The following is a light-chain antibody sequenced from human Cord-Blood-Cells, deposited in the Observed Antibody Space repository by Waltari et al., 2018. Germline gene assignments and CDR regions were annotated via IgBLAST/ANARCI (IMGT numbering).Light chain of an antibody. CDR2: RNK. V-gene: IGLV1-47*01. CDR3: AAWDDSLSGYV. CDR1: RSNIGSNY. Sequence: QSVLTQPPSASGTSGQRVTISCSGSRSNIGSNYVYWYQQLPGTAPKLLIYRNKQRPSGVPDRFSGSKSGTSASLAISGLRSEDEADYYCAAWDDSLSGYVLGTGTKVTVL. J-gene: IGLJ1*01.